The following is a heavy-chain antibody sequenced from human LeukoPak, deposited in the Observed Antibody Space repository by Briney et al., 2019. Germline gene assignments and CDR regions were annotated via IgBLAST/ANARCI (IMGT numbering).Heavy chain of an antibody. CDR3: ANSEVGYCSSTSCSNIDY. J-gene: IGHJ4*02. D-gene: IGHD2-2*01. CDR1: GFTFSSYA. CDR2: ISYDGSNK. Sequence: PGGSLRLSCAASGFTFSSYAMHWVRQAPGKGLEWVAVISYDGSNKYYADSVKGRFTISRDNSKNTLYLQMNSLRAEDTAVYYCANSEVGYCSSTSCSNIDYWGQGTLVTVSS. V-gene: IGHV3-30*04.